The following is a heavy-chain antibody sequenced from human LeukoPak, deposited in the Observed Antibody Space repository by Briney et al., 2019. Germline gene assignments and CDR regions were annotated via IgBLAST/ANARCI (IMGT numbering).Heavy chain of an antibody. CDR3: ARPYSSGCYYFDY. D-gene: IGHD6-19*01. Sequence: EASVKVSCKASGYTFTGYYMHWVRQAPGQGLEWMGWINPNSGGTNYAQKFQGRVTMTRDTSISTAYMELSRLRSDDTAVYYCARPYSSGCYYFDYWGQGTLVTVSS. V-gene: IGHV1-2*02. CDR2: INPNSGGT. CDR1: GYTFTGYY. J-gene: IGHJ4*02.